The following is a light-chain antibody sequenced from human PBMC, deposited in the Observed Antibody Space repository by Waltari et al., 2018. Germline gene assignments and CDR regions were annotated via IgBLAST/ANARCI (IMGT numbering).Light chain of an antibody. Sequence: DIQMTQSPSSLSASVGESVTITCQATQDISNYLNWHQQKPGKAPKLLIQDASNLETGVPSRFSGSGSGTDFTFTISSLQPEDVATYFCQQYENLPYTFGQGTKLEIK. V-gene: IGKV1-33*01. J-gene: IGKJ2*01. CDR2: DAS. CDR1: QDISNY. CDR3: QQYENLPYT.